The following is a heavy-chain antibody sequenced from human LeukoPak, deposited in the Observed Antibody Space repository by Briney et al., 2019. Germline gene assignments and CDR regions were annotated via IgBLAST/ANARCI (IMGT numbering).Heavy chain of an antibody. CDR2: ITGSAGTT. Sequence: GSLRLSCAASGFTFSGYAMSWVRQAPGKGLEWVSTITGSAGTTHYADSVKGRFTLSRDNSKNILYLQMNSLSTEDTAIYYCAKAFREYGSSSYSSFDIWGQGTMVTVSS. CDR3: AKAFREYGSSSYSSFDI. V-gene: IGHV3-23*01. J-gene: IGHJ3*02. D-gene: IGHD6-13*01. CDR1: GFTFSGYA.